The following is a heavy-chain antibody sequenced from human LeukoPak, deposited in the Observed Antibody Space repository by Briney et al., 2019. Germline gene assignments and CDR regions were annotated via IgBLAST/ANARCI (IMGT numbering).Heavy chain of an antibody. V-gene: IGHV3-33*01. CDR2: IWYYGSNK. CDR1: GFTFSSYG. D-gene: IGHD1-1*01. CDR3: ARGTGIRTYFDY. Sequence: RSLRLSCAASGFTFSSYGMHWVRQAPGKGLEWVAVIWYYGSNKYYADSVKGRFTISRDNSKNTLYLQMNSLRAEDTAVYYCARGTGIRTYFDYWGQGTLVTFSS. J-gene: IGHJ4*02.